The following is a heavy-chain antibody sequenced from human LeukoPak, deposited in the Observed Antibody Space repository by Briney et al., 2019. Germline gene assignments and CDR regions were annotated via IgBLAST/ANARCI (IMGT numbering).Heavy chain of an antibody. D-gene: IGHD1-26*01. J-gene: IGHJ4*02. CDR1: GFTFSSYV. V-gene: IGHV3-30*01. CDR2: ISSDGSDK. CDR3: ARDTGGIVGATTIDY. Sequence: GRSLRLSCAASGFTFSSYVIHWVRQAPGKELEWVAIISSDGSDKYYADSVKGRFTTSRDNSKNTLYLQMNSLRAEDTAVYYCARDTGGIVGATTIDYWGQGTLVTVSS.